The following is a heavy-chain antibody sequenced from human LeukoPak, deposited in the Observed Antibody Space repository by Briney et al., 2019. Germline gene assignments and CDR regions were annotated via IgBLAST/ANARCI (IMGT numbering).Heavy chain of an antibody. D-gene: IGHD3-10*01. Sequence: SETPSLTRTVSGGSLSSNNYCWGWIRHPPRKGLEWIGEIYHSGSTNYNPSLKSRVTISVDKSKNQFSLKLSSVTAADTAVYYCAISGSYYPQVDPWGQGTLVTVSS. CDR1: GGSLSSNNYC. CDR2: IYHSGST. CDR3: AISGSYYPQVDP. V-gene: IGHV4-39*07. J-gene: IGHJ5*02.